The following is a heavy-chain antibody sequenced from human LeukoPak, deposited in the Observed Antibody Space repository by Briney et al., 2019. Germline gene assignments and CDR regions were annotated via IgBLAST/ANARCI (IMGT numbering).Heavy chain of an antibody. CDR2: INHSGST. V-gene: IGHV4-34*01. D-gene: IGHD6-13*01. J-gene: IGHJ5*02. CDR3: ARGGDSSSWYA. CDR1: GGSFSGYY. Sequence: SETLSLTCAVYGGSFSGYYWSWIRQPPGKGLEWIGEINHSGSTNYNPSLKSRVTISVDTSKNQFSLKLSSVTAADTAVYYCARGGDSSSWYAWGQGTLVTVSS.